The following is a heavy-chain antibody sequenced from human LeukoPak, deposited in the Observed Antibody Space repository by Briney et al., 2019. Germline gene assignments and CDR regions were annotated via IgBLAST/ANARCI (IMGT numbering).Heavy chain of an antibody. Sequence: SETLSLTCTVSGGSTSSYYWSWIRQPPGKGLEWIGYIYYSGSTNYNPSLKSRVTISVDTSKNQFSLKLSSVTAADTAVYYCAREGSVAAGTWPSLVDYWGQGTLVTVSS. J-gene: IGHJ4*02. D-gene: IGHD6-13*01. CDR2: IYYSGST. CDR1: GGSTSSYY. V-gene: IGHV4-59*01. CDR3: AREGSVAAGTWPSLVDY.